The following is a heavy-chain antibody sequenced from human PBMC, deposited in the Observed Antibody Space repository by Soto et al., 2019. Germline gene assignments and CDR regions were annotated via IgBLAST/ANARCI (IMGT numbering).Heavy chain of an antibody. Sequence: GSLRLSCAASGFTFSSYAMSWVRQAPGKGLEWVSAISGSGGSTYYADSVKGRFTISRDNSKNTLYLQMNSLRAEDTAVYYCAKATVRRKGIVVVPAAILDYWGQGTLVTVSS. J-gene: IGHJ4*02. CDR2: ISGSGGST. CDR1: GFTFSSYA. V-gene: IGHV3-23*01. D-gene: IGHD2-2*01. CDR3: AKATVRRKGIVVVPAAILDY.